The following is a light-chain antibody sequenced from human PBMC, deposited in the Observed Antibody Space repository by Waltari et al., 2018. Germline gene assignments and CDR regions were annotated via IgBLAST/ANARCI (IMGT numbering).Light chain of an antibody. CDR3: ATWDSSLSAGV. V-gene: IGLV1-51*01. CDR2: EDF. J-gene: IGLJ1*01. Sequence: QSVLTQPPSVSAAPGQMVSISCSGSSSNIGINSVSWYQNLPETAPQLLIYEDFPRPSGIPPRFYGSKAGTAATLDITGLQTGDEGDYYCATWDSSLSAGVFGTGTKVTVL. CDR1: SSNIGINS.